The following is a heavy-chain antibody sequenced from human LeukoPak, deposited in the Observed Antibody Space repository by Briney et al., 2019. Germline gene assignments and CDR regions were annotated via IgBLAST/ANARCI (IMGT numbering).Heavy chain of an antibody. CDR1: GFSFSSYV. CDR2: ISHDGSKE. J-gene: IGHJ5*02. Sequence: GGSLRLSCAASGFSFSSYVMHWVRQAPGKGLEWVAVISHDGSKEYYPDSVKGRFTIARDNSKNTLYLQMNSLRGDDTAVYYCARDSSGSYNWFNPWGQGTLVTVSS. CDR3: ARDSSGSYNWFNP. D-gene: IGHD6-19*01. V-gene: IGHV3-30*04.